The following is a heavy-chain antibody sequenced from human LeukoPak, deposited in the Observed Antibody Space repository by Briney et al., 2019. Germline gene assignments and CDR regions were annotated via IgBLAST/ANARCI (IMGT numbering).Heavy chain of an antibody. CDR1: GFTFSGSA. V-gene: IGHV3-73*01. J-gene: IGHJ4*02. D-gene: IGHD2-2*01. CDR2: IRSKANSYAT. CDR3: TRQGLLSSNDY. Sequence: GGSLRLSCAASGFTFSGSAMHWVRQASGKGLEWVGRIRSKANSYATAYAASVKGRFTISRDDSKNTAYLQMNSLKTEDTAVYYRTRQGLLSSNDYWGQGTLVTVSS.